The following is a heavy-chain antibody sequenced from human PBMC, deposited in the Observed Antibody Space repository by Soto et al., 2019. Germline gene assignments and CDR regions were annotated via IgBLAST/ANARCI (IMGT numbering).Heavy chain of an antibody. CDR1: GFPFSNYA. J-gene: IGHJ6*04. CDR2: ISDDGSST. CDR3: AMGTMDV. D-gene: IGHD7-27*01. Sequence: PGGSLRLSCAASGFPFSNYAMNWVRPAPGKGLEWVPAISDDGSSTDYADSVKGRFTISRDNAKDTLYLQMNSLRVEDTAVYYCAMGTMDVWGKGTTVTVSS. V-gene: IGHV3-23*01.